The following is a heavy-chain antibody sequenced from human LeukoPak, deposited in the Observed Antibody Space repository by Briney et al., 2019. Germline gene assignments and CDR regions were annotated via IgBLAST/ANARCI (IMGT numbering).Heavy chain of an antibody. V-gene: IGHV1-69*13. CDR1: GGTFSSYA. D-gene: IGHD3-9*01. J-gene: IGHJ5*02. Sequence: SVKASCKASGGTFSSYAISWVRQAPGQGLEWMGGIIPIFGTANYAQKFQGRVTITADESTSTAYMELSSLRSEDTAVYYCAKTYYDILTGYYFGWFDPWGQGTLVTVSS. CDR3: AKTYYDILTGYYFGWFDP. CDR2: IIPIFGTA.